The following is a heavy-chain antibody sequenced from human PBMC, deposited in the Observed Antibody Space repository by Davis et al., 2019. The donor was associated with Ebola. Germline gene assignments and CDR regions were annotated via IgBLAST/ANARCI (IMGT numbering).Heavy chain of an antibody. CDR3: THVGYINGWCYFDY. Sequence: SGPTLVKPTAPLTLTCTVSAFSLSNPRMGVSWIRQPPGKALECLGFIFWADDRRYSPSLKSRLTITKDTSKNQVVLTMTNMDPADTATYYCTHVGYINGWCYFDYWGQGSLVTVSS. V-gene: IGHV2-5*02. CDR2: IFWADDR. CDR1: AFSLSNPRMG. J-gene: IGHJ4*02. D-gene: IGHD6-19*01.